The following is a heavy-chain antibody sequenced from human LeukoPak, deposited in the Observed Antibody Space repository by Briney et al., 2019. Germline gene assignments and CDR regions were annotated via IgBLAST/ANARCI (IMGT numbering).Heavy chain of an antibody. CDR1: GGSISSYY. V-gene: IGHV4-59*01. CDR3: ARARYGSGSYSPFDP. J-gene: IGHJ5*02. Sequence: SETLSLTCTVSGGSISSYYWSWIRQPPGKGLEWIGYIYYSGSTNYNPSLKSRVTISVDTSKNQFSLKLSSVTAADTAVYYCARARYGSGSYSPFDPWGQGTLVTVSS. D-gene: IGHD3-10*01. CDR2: IYYSGST.